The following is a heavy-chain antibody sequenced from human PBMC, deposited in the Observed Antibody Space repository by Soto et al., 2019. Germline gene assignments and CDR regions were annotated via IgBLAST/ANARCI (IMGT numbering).Heavy chain of an antibody. Sequence: EASVKVSCKVSGYTLTELSMHWVRQAPGKGLEWMGSFDPEDGETMYEQKFQGRVTITADTSTSTIYMELSSLRSEDTAVYYCARDLDVGGYYYYYGMDVWGQGTTVTVSS. J-gene: IGHJ6*02. CDR3: ARDLDVGGYYYYYGMDV. CDR1: GYTLTELS. V-gene: IGHV1-24*01. CDR2: FDPEDGET.